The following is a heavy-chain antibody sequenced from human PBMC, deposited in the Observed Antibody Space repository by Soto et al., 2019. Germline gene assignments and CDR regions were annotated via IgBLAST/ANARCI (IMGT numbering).Heavy chain of an antibody. CDR2: IYPDDSDT. CDR3: ARPFDTSGRYAY. V-gene: IGHV5-51*01. CDR1: GYSFTSYW. J-gene: IGHJ4*02. D-gene: IGHD6-19*01. Sequence: ESLKISCKGSGYSFTSYWIGWVRQMPGKGLELMGIIYPDDSDTRYSPSFQGHVTISADKSISATYLQWNNLKASDTAMYYCARPFDTSGRYAYWGQGTLVTVSS.